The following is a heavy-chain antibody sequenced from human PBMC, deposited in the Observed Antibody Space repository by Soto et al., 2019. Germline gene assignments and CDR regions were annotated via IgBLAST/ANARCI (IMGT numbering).Heavy chain of an antibody. Sequence: QVQLVQSGAEVKKPGSSVKVSCKASGGSLSNYGISWVRQAPGQGLEWMGAIIPVFGTPNYAQKFQDRVTITADESTTKVYMEGRRLTSEDTAVYYCARGDATKIVVTTYYGMDVWGQGTTVTVSS. CDR2: IIPVFGTP. V-gene: IGHV1-69*12. D-gene: IGHD3-22*01. CDR1: GGSLSNYG. CDR3: ARGDATKIVVTTYYGMDV. J-gene: IGHJ6*02.